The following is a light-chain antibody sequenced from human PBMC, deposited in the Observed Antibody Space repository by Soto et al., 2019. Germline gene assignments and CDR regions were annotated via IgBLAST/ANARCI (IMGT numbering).Light chain of an antibody. CDR2: GAS. V-gene: IGKV3-20*01. CDR3: QQHGTSPIT. J-gene: IGKJ5*01. CDR1: DSVSSTY. Sequence: EIVLTQSPGTLSFSPGERASLSCRAIDSVSSTYLAWYQQKPGQAPRLLVYGASSRATGIPDRFSGSGSGTDFTLTISRLEPEDFAVYYCQQHGTSPITFGQGTRLEIK.